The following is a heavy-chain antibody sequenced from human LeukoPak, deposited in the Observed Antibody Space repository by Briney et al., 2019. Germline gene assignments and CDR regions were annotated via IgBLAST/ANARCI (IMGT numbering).Heavy chain of an antibody. V-gene: IGHV1-18*04. CDR3: ARDQIVGCSGASCDVNDLDY. Sequence: ASVKVSCKASVYTFTSYGISWVRQAPGQELEWMGWISAYNGNTNYVQKLQGRVTMTTETSTRAPYMAQRRLRSDETAVYYCARDQIVGCSGASCDVNDLDYWGQGTLVTVSS. CDR1: VYTFTSYG. CDR2: ISAYNGNT. J-gene: IGHJ4*02. D-gene: IGHD2-15*01.